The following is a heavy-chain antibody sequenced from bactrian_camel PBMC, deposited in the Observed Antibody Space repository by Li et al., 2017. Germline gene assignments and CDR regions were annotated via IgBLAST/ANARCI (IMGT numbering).Heavy chain of an antibody. J-gene: IGHJ6*01. CDR3: AASYGLCTLNAAFGY. V-gene: IGHV3S40*01. CDR1: GLTYSSYC. CDR2: IATGSGNT. Sequence: VQLVESGGGSVQAGGSLTLSCAASGLTYSSYCMGWFRQAPGKKREGVACIATGSGNTYYADFVKGRFTISQDNAKNTVYLQMNSLKPEDTAMYYCAASYGLCTLNAAFGYWGQGTQVTVS. D-gene: IGHD1*01.